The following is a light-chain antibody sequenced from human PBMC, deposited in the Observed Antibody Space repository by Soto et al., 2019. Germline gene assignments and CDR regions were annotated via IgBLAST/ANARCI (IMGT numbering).Light chain of an antibody. CDR2: ENN. V-gene: IGLV1-51*02. CDR1: SSNIRNKY. CDR3: GTWDSSLSVVV. Sequence: QSVLTQPPSVSAAPGQKVTIPCSGSSSNIRNKYVSWYQQLPGTAPKLLIYENNKRTSGIPDRFSGSKSGTSATLGITGLKTGDEADYYCGTWDSSLSVVVFGGGTKLTVL. J-gene: IGLJ2*01.